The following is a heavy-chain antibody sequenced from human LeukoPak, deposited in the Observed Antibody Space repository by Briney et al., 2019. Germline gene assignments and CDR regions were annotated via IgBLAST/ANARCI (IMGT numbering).Heavy chain of an antibody. J-gene: IGHJ4*02. V-gene: IGHV1-2*02. D-gene: IGHD4-17*01. CDR1: GYTFTAYH. CDR3: AREMSATVTPFDY. Sequence: ASVKVSCKASGYTFTAYHLHWVRQAPGQGLEWMGWINPNNGGTNYAQKFQGRVTMTRDTSISTADMELNRLRSDDTAVYYCAREMSATVTPFDYWGQGTLVTVSS. CDR2: INPNNGGT.